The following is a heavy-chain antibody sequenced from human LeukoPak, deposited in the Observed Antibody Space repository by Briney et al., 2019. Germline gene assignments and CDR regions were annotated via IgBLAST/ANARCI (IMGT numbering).Heavy chain of an antibody. D-gene: IGHD3-22*01. J-gene: IGHJ4*02. CDR2: INSEGSTT. CDR3: ATYDSSVYYYVFDY. V-gene: IGHV3-74*01. CDR1: GFTFSSYA. Sequence: GGSLRLSCAASGFTFSSYAMSWVRQAPGKGLVWVSRINSEGSTTSYADSVKGRFTISRDNAKNTLYLQMNSLRAEDTAVYYCATYDSSVYYYVFDYWGQGTLVTVSS.